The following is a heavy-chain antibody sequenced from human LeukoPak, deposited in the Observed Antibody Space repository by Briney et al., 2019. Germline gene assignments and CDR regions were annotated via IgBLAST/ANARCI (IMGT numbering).Heavy chain of an antibody. CDR2: ITSSGAAT. V-gene: IGHV3-23*01. J-gene: IGHJ4*02. CDR1: GFTFSSYA. Sequence: GGSLRLSCAASGFTFSSYAMSWVRQAPGKGLEWVSSITSSGAATYYADSVKGRFTISRDNSDNTLYLQMNSLRAEYTAVYYCAKDRPNYYGSNGHYYKLNGDCWGQGTLVTVSS. D-gene: IGHD3-22*01. CDR3: AKDRPNYYGSNGHYYKLNGDC.